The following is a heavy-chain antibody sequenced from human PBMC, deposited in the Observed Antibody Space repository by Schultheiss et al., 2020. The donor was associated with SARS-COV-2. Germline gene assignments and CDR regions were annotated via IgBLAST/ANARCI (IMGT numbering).Heavy chain of an antibody. D-gene: IGHD3-10*01. CDR1: GYTFTSYG. Sequence: ASVKVSCKASGYTFTSYGISWVRQAPGQGLEWMGWISAYNGNTNYAQKLQGRVTMTTDTSTSTAYMELSSLRAEDTAVYYCAAGLSYYYGSGSYWPDVWGQGTTVTVSS. V-gene: IGHV1-18*01. J-gene: IGHJ6*02. CDR2: ISAYNGNT. CDR3: AAGLSYYYGSGSYWPDV.